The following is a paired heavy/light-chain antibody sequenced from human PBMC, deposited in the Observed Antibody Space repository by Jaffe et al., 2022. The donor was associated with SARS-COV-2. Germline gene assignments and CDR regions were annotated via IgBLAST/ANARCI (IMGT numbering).Heavy chain of an antibody. CDR3: VRQSPSAPMDP. CDR1: GVNYW. CDR2: IYPGDSDT. J-gene: IGHJ5*02. Sequence: EVRLVQSGAEVKKSGESLKISCQGSGVNYWIGWVRQKPGKGLEWMGMIYPGDSDTRYNPSFRGQVTISADKSTNTAYLQWNTLKAADTATYYCVRQSPSAPMDPWGQGTLVTVSS. V-gene: IGHV5-51*01.
Light chain of an antibody. CDR3: QSYDRGLSVSV. Sequence: QPVLTQPPSLSGAPGQRVTISCTGGSSNIGAGSDVNWYQQLPGAAPTLLIRADSIRPSGVPDRFSGSKSGTSASLAITGLQADDEADYYCQSYDRGLSVSVFGTGTKLTVL. CDR1: SSNIGAGSD. J-gene: IGLJ1*01. CDR2: ADS. V-gene: IGLV1-40*01.